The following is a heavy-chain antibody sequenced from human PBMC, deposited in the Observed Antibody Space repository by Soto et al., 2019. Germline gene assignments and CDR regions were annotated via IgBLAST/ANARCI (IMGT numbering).Heavy chain of an antibody. Sequence: EVQLVESGGGLVQPGGSLRLSCAASGFTFSSYAMHWVRQAPGKGLEYVSTISSNGGSTYYANSVKGRFTISRDNSKNTLYLQMGSLRAEDMAVYYCVRAGDYVWGSYRYIAGGPWFDPWGQGTLVTVSS. J-gene: IGHJ5*02. V-gene: IGHV3-64*01. CDR3: VRAGDYVWGSYRYIAGGPWFDP. CDR1: GFTFSSYA. D-gene: IGHD3-16*02. CDR2: ISSNGGST.